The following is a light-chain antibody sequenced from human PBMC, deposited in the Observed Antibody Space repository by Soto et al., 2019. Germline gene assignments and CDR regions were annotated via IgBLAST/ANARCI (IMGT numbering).Light chain of an antibody. CDR3: LQYNDWVPT. CDR1: QSVSSN. CDR2: GAS. V-gene: IGKV3-15*01. J-gene: IGKJ1*01. Sequence: EIVMTQSPATLSVSPGERATLSCRASQSVSSNLAWYQQKPGQAPRLLIYGASTRATGVPSRFSGSGSGTEFTFTISSLQSEDFALYYCLQYNDWVPTFGQGTKVDI.